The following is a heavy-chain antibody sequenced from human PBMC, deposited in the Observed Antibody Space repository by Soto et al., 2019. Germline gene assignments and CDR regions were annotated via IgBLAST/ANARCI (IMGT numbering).Heavy chain of an antibody. CDR1: GGSISSYY. CDR2: IYYSGST. D-gene: IGHD2-21*01. J-gene: IGHJ3*02. Sequence: QVQLQESGPGLVKPSETLSLTCTVSGGSISSYYWSWIPQPPGKGLEWIGYIYYSGSTNYNPSLKSRVTISVDTSKNQFSLKLSSVTAEDTAVYYCARVVSRGDAFDIWGQGTMVTVSA. CDR3: ARVVSRGDAFDI. V-gene: IGHV4-59*01.